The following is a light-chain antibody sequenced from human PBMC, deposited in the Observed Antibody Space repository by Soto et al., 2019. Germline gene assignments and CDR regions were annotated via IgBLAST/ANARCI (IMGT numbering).Light chain of an antibody. CDR2: EVS. J-gene: IGLJ1*01. CDR3: SSYTISSTRV. CDR1: SSDVGGYNY. V-gene: IGLV2-14*01. Sequence: QSVLTQTPSVSGSPGQSITISCTGTSSDVGGYNYVSWYQQHPGKAPKLVIYEVSNRPSGVSYRFSGSKSGNTASLTISGLQAEDEADYYCSSYTISSTRVFGTGTKLTVL.